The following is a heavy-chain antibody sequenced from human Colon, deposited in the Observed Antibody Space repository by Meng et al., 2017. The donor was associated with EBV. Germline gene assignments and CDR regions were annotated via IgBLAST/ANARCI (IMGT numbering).Heavy chain of an antibody. Sequence: QRRRQVPGPGLVKPSQTLSLTCTVAGGSVSSGGYYWTWIRQHPGKVLEWFGHIYYSGSTFYNPSLKRRVIISIDTSKNQFSLNLRSVTAADTAVYYCARVSSGWDYFDYWGQGTLVTVSS. CDR1: GGSVSSGGYY. CDR3: ARVSSGWDYFDY. V-gene: IGHV4-31*03. CDR2: IYYSGST. D-gene: IGHD6-19*01. J-gene: IGHJ4*02.